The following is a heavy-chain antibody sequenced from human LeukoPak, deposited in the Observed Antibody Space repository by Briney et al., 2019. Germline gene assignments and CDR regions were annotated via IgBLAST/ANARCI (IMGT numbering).Heavy chain of an antibody. CDR2: ISSDGSNK. D-gene: IGHD6-19*01. CDR3: ARGKGSSAWYNDY. J-gene: IGHJ4*02. CDR1: AFSFSSFG. Sequence: PGRSLRLSCAASAFSFSSFGMHWVRQAPGKGLEWVAVISSDGSNKYYADSVKGRFTISRDNAKNPLYLQMNSLRAEDTALYYCARGKGSSAWYNDYWGQGTLVTVSS. V-gene: IGHV3-30*03.